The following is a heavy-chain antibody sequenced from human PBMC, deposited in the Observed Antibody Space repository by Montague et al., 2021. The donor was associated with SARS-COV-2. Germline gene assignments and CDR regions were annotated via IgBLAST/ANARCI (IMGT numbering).Heavy chain of an antibody. J-gene: IGHJ5*02. CDR2: INHSENT. CDR1: GVAFIRRC. Sequence: SETLSLTCTVYGVAFIRRCSGGIPHALGKRLEFVWGINHSENTNYNPSLKSRVTISVDTSKNQFSLKLSSVTAADTAVYYCARGPFLRFLELPMGFKKPGWFDPWGQGTLVTVSS. V-gene: IGHV4-34*01. CDR3: ARGPFLRFLELPMGFKKPGWFDP. D-gene: IGHD3-3*01.